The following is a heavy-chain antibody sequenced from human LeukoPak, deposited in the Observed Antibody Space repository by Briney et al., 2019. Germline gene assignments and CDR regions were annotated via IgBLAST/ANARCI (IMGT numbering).Heavy chain of an antibody. CDR2: IYSGGRT. CDR3: ARGPNYFDTSVYFDY. CDR1: GFTVSSNY. V-gene: IGHV3-66*01. Sequence: PGGSLRLSCAASGFTVSSNYMSWVRQAPGKGLELVSLIYSGGRTYYADSVKGRFTISRDNSNNMLYLQMNNLRAEDTAVYYCARGPNYFDTSVYFDYWGQGTLLTVSS. D-gene: IGHD3-22*01. J-gene: IGHJ4*02.